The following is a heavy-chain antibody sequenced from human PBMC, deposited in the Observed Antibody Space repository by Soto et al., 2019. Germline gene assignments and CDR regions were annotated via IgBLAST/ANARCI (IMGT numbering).Heavy chain of an antibody. CDR3: ATKGPARDAFDI. CDR2: ISAGGSNT. V-gene: IGHV3-23*01. CDR1: GFTFRSYA. Sequence: EVQLLESGGGLVQPGGSLRLSCAVSGFTFRSYAMSWVRQAPGKGPEWVSVISAGGSNTYYAESVKGRFTISRDNSKNTLYLQMNSLRDEDTAVYYCATKGPARDAFDIWGQGTMVTVST. J-gene: IGHJ3*02.